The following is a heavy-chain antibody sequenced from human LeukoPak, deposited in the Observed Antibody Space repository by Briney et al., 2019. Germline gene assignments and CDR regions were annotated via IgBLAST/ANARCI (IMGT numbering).Heavy chain of an antibody. J-gene: IGHJ6*03. CDR3: ASDPSDHRGYYYHMDV. D-gene: IGHD1-14*01. V-gene: IGHV1-24*01. CDR1: GYTLTELS. Sequence: ASVKVSCKVSGYTLTELSMHWVRQAPGKGLEWMGGFDPEDGETIYAQKFQGRVTMTEDTSTDTAYMELSSLRSEDTAVYYCASDPSDHRGYYYHMDVWGKGTTVTVSS. CDR2: FDPEDGET.